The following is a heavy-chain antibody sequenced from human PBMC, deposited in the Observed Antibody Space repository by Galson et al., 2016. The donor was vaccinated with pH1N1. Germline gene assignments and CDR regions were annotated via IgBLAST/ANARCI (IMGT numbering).Heavy chain of an antibody. CDR3: EKDLGRYSGIDY. V-gene: IGHV3-23*01. D-gene: IGHD1-26*01. CDR1: GFTFINYA. J-gene: IGHJ4*02. CDR2: ISGTGDPT. Sequence: SLRLSCAASGFTFINYAMSWVRQAPGKGLEWVSTISGTGDPTYYADSVKGRFTISRDNSNNTVYLRMNSLRVEDTAVYYCEKDLGRYSGIDYWGQGTLVTVSS.